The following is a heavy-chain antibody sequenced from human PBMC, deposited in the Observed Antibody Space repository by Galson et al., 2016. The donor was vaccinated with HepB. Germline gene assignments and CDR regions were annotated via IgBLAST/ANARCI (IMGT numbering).Heavy chain of an antibody. CDR3: AASLLRYSDWSTDDLRYYSMDV. V-gene: IGHV5-51*01. Sequence: QSGAEVKKPGESLTISCTGSGYSFTSYWIGWVRQMPGKGLEWMGIIYPGDSDTRYSPSFQGQVTISADRSTSTAYLRWSSLKASDTAMYYCAASLLRYSDWSTDDLRYYSMDVWGQGTTVTVSS. CDR2: IYPGDSDT. D-gene: IGHD3-9*01. CDR1: GYSFTSYW. J-gene: IGHJ6*02.